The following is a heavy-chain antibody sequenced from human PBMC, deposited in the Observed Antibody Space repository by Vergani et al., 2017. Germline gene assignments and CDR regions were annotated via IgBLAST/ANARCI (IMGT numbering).Heavy chain of an antibody. CDR1: GYTFTSYY. J-gene: IGHJ4*02. Sequence: QVQLVQSGAEVKKPGASVKVSCKASGYTFTSYYMHWVRQAPGQGLEWMGIINPSGGSTSYAQKFQGRVTMTRDTSTSTVYMELSSLRSEDTAVYYWARGYYYDSSGYLALDYWGQGTLVTVSS. D-gene: IGHD3-22*01. CDR2: INPSGGST. V-gene: IGHV1-46*01. CDR3: ARGYYYDSSGYLALDY.